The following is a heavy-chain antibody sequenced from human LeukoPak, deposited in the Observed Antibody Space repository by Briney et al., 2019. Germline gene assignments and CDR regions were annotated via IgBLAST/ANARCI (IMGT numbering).Heavy chain of an antibody. D-gene: IGHD3-3*01. CDR1: GGSLSGYY. J-gene: IGHJ6*03. V-gene: IGHV4-34*01. Sequence: SETLSLTCGVSGGSLSGYYWSWIRQFPGKGPEWIGEINHSGSTKLIEEINRSVSPNYNPSLESRVTISVDTSKKQFSLTVTSVTAADTAVYYCARGPASYDVWSRNQRSTYNYMDVWGKGTRVIVSS. CDR3: ARGPASYDVWSRNQRSTYNYMDV. CDR2: INHSGSTKLIEEINRSVSP.